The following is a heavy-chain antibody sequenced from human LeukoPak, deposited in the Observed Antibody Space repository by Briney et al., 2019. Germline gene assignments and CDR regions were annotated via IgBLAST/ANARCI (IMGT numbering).Heavy chain of an antibody. Sequence: SETLSLTCTVSGGSISSSSYYWGWIRQPPGEGLEWIGSIYYSGSTYYNPSLKSRVTISVDTSKNQFSLKLSSVTAADTAVYYCARRIMVRGGEDYYYYGMDVWGQGTTVTVSS. V-gene: IGHV4-39*01. CDR2: IYYSGST. D-gene: IGHD3-10*01. J-gene: IGHJ6*02. CDR3: ARRIMVRGGEDYYYYGMDV. CDR1: GGSISSSSYY.